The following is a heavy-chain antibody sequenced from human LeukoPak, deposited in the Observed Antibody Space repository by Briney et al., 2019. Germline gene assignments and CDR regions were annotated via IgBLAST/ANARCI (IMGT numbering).Heavy chain of an antibody. CDR2: IFPTSREI. CDR1: GFTFSSFA. J-gene: IGHJ4*02. CDR3: ATYRQVMLPFES. Sequence: GGSLRLSCAASGFTFSSFAMIWVRQPPGKGLEWVSSIFPTSREIHYADSVRGRFTISRDNSKSTLSLQMNSLSAEDTAIYYCATYRQVMLPFESWGQGTLVTVSS. V-gene: IGHV3-23*01. D-gene: IGHD5-18*01.